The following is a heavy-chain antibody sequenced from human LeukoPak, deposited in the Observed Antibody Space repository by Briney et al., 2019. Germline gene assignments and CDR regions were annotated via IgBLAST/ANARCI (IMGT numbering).Heavy chain of an antibody. D-gene: IGHD2-2*01. CDR3: AKKYRSVHYYYMDV. V-gene: IGHV3-23*01. Sequence: GGTLRLSCAASGFTFSSYGMNWVRQAPGKGLEWVSAISGSGGSTYYADSVKGRFTISRDNSKNTLYLQMNSLRAEDTAVYYCAKKYRSVHYYYMDVWGKGTTVTISS. CDR2: ISGSGGST. CDR1: GFTFSSYG. J-gene: IGHJ6*03.